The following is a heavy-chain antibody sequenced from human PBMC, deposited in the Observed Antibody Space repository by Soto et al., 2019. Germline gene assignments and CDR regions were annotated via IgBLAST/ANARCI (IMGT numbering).Heavy chain of an antibody. CDR2: INPSGGST. CDR1: GYTFTSYY. J-gene: IGHJ2*01. Sequence: ASVKVSCKASGYTFTSYYMRWVRQAPGQGLEWMGIINPSGGSTSYAQKFQGRVTMTRDTSTSTVYMELSSLRSEDTAVYYCARVGYYYDSSGRYWYFDLWGRGTLVTVSS. CDR3: ARVGYYYDSSGRYWYFDL. D-gene: IGHD3-22*01. V-gene: IGHV1-46*01.